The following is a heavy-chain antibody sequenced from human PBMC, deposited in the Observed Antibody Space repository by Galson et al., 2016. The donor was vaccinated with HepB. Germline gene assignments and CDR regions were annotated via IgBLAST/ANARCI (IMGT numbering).Heavy chain of an antibody. CDR1: GFTISTYW. Sequence: SLRLSCAASGFTISTYWMTWVRQAPGKGLEWVANMNEDGTQKNYVDSVKGRFTISRDDAKNSFYLQMNSLRVEDTALYYCEAYCGRGSFHGVETWGQGTLVTVSS. CDR2: MNEDGTQK. J-gene: IGHJ4*02. D-gene: IGHD2-15*01. CDR3: EAYCGRGSFHGVET. V-gene: IGHV3-7*01.